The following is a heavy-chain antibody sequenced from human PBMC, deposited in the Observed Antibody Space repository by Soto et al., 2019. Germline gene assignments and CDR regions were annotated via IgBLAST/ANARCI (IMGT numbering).Heavy chain of an antibody. Sequence: SENPFPPRPVSWGSLNSGGYYLGWVRQHPGEGLEWIGYIYYSGSAYYNPSLKSRVTISVDTSKNQFSLKLSSVTAADTAVYYCARERYCSGGSCFDYGMDVWGQGTTVTVSS. CDR2: IYYSGSA. CDR1: WGSLNSGGYY. CDR3: ARERYCSGGSCFDYGMDV. V-gene: IGHV4-31*03. J-gene: IGHJ6*02. D-gene: IGHD2-15*01.